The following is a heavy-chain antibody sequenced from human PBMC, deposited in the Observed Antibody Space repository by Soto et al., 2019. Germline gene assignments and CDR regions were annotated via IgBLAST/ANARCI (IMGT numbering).Heavy chain of an antibody. CDR2: ISFSGAT. CDR1: GVSITSYF. CDR3: ARDRRDGYQLYFEF. Sequence: SETLSLTCTVSGVSITSYFWSLIRQTPGKGLDWIGSISFSGATYSNPSLKGRAALSVDTSENHLSLTLNSVTSADTAVYFCARDRRDGYQLYFEFWGQGTRVTVSS. J-gene: IGHJ4*02. D-gene: IGHD2-2*01. V-gene: IGHV4-59*01.